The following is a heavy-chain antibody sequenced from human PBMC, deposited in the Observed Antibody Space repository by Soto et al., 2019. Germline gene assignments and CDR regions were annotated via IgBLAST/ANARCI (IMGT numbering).Heavy chain of an antibody. CDR3: ARDPKTSGGQHWAFNYFDS. J-gene: IGHJ4*02. D-gene: IGHD7-27*01. CDR2: ISYDGTNK. Sequence: GGSLRIACTASGFSFSISPMHWVRQAPGKGPEWVALISYDGTNKFYADSVKGRFTISRDNSKSTLYLQVDSLRPEDAAVYYCARDPKTSGGQHWAFNYFDSWGQGTLVTVSS. CDR1: GFSFSISP. V-gene: IGHV3-30-3*01.